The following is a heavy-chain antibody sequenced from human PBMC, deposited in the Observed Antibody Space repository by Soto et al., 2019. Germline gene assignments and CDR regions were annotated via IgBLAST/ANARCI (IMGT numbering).Heavy chain of an antibody. CDR1: GFTVSNNY. Sequence: EVQMVQTGGGLIQPGGSLRLSCAASGFTVSNNYMAWVRQAPGKGLGWVSVISSGGGTYYADSVRGRFTISRDSFSNTLFLQMDSLRADDTAVYYCAGTLRSSSSDYWGQGTLVTVSS. CDR3: AGTLRSSSSDY. V-gene: IGHV3-53*02. CDR2: ISSGGGT. D-gene: IGHD6-6*01. J-gene: IGHJ4*02.